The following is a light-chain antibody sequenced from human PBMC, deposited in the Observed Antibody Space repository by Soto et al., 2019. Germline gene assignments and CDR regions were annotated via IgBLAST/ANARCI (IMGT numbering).Light chain of an antibody. CDR1: QSVLYSSNNKNY. V-gene: IGKV4-1*01. J-gene: IGKJ2*01. CDR2: WAS. Sequence: DIVMTQSPESLAVSRGERATINCKSSQSVLYSSNNKNYLDWYQKKPGQPPKVLIYWASTRAYRVPDRFSGSGSGTEFTLNISSLPAEDVAVYYCDQYYSTWNTCGQGTKTEIK. CDR3: DQYYSTWNT.